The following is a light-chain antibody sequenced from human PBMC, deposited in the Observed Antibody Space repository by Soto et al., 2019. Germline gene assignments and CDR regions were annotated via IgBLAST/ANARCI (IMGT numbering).Light chain of an antibody. CDR3: HSYDSSLTALVI. J-gene: IGLJ2*01. V-gene: IGLV1-40*01. CDR1: SSNIGAGYD. CDR2: GNS. Sequence: QSVLTQPPSVSGAPGQGVTISCTGSSSNIGAGYDVHWYQQLPGTAPKLLIYGNSNRPSGVPDRFSGSKSGTSASLAITGLPAEDEALYYCHSYDSSLTALVIFGGGTKLTVL.